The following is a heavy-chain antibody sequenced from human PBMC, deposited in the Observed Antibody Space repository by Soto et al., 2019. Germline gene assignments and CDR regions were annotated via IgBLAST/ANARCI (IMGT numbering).Heavy chain of an antibody. CDR2: ISSSGSTI. CDR1: GFTFSSYE. V-gene: IGHV3-48*03. J-gene: IGHJ4*02. CDR3: ARAPPSHSGSY. Sequence: EVQLVESGGGLVQPGGSLRLSCAASGFTFSSYEMNWVRQAPGKGLEWVSYISSSGSTIYYADSVKGRFTISRDNAKNSLYLQMNSLRAEDTAVYYCARAPPSHSGSYWGQGTLVTVSS. D-gene: IGHD1-26*01.